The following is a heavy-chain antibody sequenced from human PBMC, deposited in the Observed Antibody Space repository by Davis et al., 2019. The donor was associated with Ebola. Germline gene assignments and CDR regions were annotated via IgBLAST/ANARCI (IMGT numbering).Heavy chain of an antibody. CDR1: GGSFSGYY. D-gene: IGHD4-11*01. Sequence: MPSETLSLTCAVYGGSFSGYYWSWIRQPPGKGLEWIGEINHSGSTNYNPSLKSRVTISVDTSKNQFSLKLISVTAADTAVYYCARIKMTTVIDYGMDVWGQGTTVTVSS. CDR3: ARIKMTTVIDYGMDV. J-gene: IGHJ6*02. CDR2: INHSGST. V-gene: IGHV4-34*01.